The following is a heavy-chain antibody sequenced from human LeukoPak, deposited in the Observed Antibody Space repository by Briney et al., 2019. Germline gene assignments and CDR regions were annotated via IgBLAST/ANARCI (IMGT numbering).Heavy chain of an antibody. V-gene: IGHV1-46*01. CDR1: GYIITNDY. Sequence: GASVKVSCKASGYIITNDYMHWVRQAPGQGLEGMGIINPSGGSTSSAQKFHGRVTMTRDMSTSTVYMELSSLRSEDTAVYYCAREVFGATMIDYWGQGTLVTVSS. D-gene: IGHD1-26*01. CDR3: AREVFGATMIDY. J-gene: IGHJ4*02. CDR2: INPSGGST.